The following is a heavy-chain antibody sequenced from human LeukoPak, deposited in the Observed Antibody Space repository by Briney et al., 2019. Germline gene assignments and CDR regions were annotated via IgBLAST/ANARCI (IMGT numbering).Heavy chain of an antibody. J-gene: IGHJ4*02. CDR1: GGSFSGYY. CDR2: INHSGST. Sequence: SETLSLTCAVYGGSFSGYYWSWIRQPPGKGLEWIGEINHSGSTNYNPSLKSRVTISVDTSKNQFSLKLSSVTAANTAVYYCARRSDPGAIFDYWGQGTLVTVSS. CDR3: ARRSDPGAIFDY. D-gene: IGHD3-10*01. V-gene: IGHV4-34*01.